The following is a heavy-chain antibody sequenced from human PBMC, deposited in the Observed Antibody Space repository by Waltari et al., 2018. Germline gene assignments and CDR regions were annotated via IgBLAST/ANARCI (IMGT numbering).Heavy chain of an antibody. J-gene: IGHJ6*03. CDR2: IGSSSTYT. V-gene: IGHV3-21*06. CDR1: GFTFNVYT. Sequence: EVQLVESGGGLVKPGGALRLSCPASGFTFNVYTMNWVRQTPGKGLEWVSSIGSSSTYTYYADSVKGRFTISRDNAAHSLYLEMNGLRPEDTGVYYCASHPEDFYYYMDIWGKGTTVTVSS. CDR3: ASHPEDFYYYMDI.